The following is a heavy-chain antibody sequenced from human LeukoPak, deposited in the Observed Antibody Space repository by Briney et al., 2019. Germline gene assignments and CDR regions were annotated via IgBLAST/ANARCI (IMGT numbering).Heavy chain of an antibody. V-gene: IGHV3-74*01. J-gene: IGHJ4*02. Sequence: GGSLRLSCAASGFTFSSYSMNWVRQAPGKGLVWVSRIHNDGSSTSYADSVKGRFTISRDNAKNTLYLQMNSLRAEDTAVYYCARYRLNSFDYWGQGTLVTVSS. CDR1: GFTFSSYS. CDR3: ARYRLNSFDY. CDR2: IHNDGSST. D-gene: IGHD2-8*01.